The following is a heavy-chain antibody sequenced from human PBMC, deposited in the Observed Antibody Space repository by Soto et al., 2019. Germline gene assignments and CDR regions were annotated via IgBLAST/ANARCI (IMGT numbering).Heavy chain of an antibody. J-gene: IGHJ5*02. V-gene: IGHV2-5*02. D-gene: IGHD6-6*01. Sequence: QITLKESGPLLVEPTQTLTLTCSFSGFSLTTGGVGVGWLRQAPGKALECLGIIYWDNDRRYNPSLKEGLTITMDTSKTLVVLTMTYMEPVDTATSYCAHRAADSSYWDVGSFDTWGQGTLVTVS. CDR1: GFSLTTGGVG. CDR2: IYWDNDR. CDR3: AHRAADSSYWDVGSFDT.